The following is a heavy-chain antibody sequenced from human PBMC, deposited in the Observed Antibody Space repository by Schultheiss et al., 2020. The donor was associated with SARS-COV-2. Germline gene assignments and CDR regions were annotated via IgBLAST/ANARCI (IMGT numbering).Heavy chain of an antibody. Sequence: ASVKVSCKASGYTFTGYYMHWVRQAPGQGLEWMGWINPSGGSTSYAQKFQGRVTMTRDTSTSTVYMELSSLRSEDTAVYYCAVGMMVRGVTRRAYYGMDVWGQGTTVTVSS. CDR3: AVGMMVRGVTRRAYYGMDV. D-gene: IGHD3-10*01. J-gene: IGHJ6*02. V-gene: IGHV1-46*01. CDR2: INPSGGST. CDR1: GYTFTGYY.